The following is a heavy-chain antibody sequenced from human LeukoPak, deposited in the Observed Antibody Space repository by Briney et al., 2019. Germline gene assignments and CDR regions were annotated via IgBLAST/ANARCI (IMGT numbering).Heavy chain of an antibody. CDR1: GGSISSYY. Sequence: PSETLSLTCTVSGGSISSYYWNWIRQPPGKGLEWIGYIYYSGSTNYNPSLKSRVTISVDTSKNQFSLKLSSVTAADTAVYYCARGYSSGWYYFDYWGQGTLVTVSS. J-gene: IGHJ4*02. CDR3: ARGYSSGWYYFDY. CDR2: IYYSGST. D-gene: IGHD6-19*01. V-gene: IGHV4-59*01.